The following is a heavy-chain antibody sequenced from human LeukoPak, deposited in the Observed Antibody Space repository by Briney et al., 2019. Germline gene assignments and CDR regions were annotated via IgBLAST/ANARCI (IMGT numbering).Heavy chain of an antibody. CDR1: GFTFSDYD. D-gene: IGHD3-22*01. CDR3: AKTPSPRRYYDSSGLIY. Sequence: GGSLRLSCAASGFTFSDYDMSWIGQAPGKGLEWVSYISSSGSTIYYADSVKGRFTISRDNSKNTLYLQMNSLRAEDTAVYYCAKTPSPRRYYDSSGLIYWGQGTLVTVSS. CDR2: ISSSGSTI. J-gene: IGHJ4*02. V-gene: IGHV3-11*04.